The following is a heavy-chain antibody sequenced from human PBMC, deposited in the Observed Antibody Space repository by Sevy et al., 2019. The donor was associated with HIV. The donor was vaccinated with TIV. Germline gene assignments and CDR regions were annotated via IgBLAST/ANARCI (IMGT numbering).Heavy chain of an antibody. CDR2: ISGLSNYI. CDR1: GFTFSSYS. V-gene: IGHV3-21*01. Sequence: GGSLRLSCAASGFTFSSYSFHWVRQAPGKGLEWVSSISGLSNYIYYSDSMKGRFTISGDNAKNSLYLHMSSLRADDTAVYYCARAGNWPYFDYWGQGTLVTVSS. D-gene: IGHD1-1*01. CDR3: ARAGNWPYFDY. J-gene: IGHJ4*02.